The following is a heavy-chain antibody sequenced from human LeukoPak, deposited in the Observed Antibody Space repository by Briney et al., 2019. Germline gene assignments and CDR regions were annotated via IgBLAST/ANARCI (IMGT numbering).Heavy chain of an antibody. Sequence: SETLSLTCTVSGGSISSGGYYWSWIRQPPGKGLEWIGYIYHSGSTYYNPSLKSRVTISVDRSKNQFSLKLSSVTAADTAVYYCAKVRFLEWLSPAFDIWGQGTMVTVSS. V-gene: IGHV4-30-2*01. CDR3: AKVRFLEWLSPAFDI. J-gene: IGHJ3*02. CDR1: GGSISSGGYY. CDR2: IYHSGST. D-gene: IGHD3-3*01.